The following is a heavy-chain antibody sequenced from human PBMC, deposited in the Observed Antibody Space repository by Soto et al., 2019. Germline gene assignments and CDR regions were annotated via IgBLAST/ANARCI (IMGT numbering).Heavy chain of an antibody. D-gene: IGHD3-10*01. CDR2: IKQESEK. V-gene: IGHV3-7*03. CDR1: GFTFSSYW. J-gene: IGHJ4*02. Sequence: EVQLVESGGGLVQPGGSLRLSCAASGFTFSSYWMSWVRQAPGRGLEWVANIKQESEKNYVDSVKGRFTISRDNAKNSLYLQMNNLRVGATAVYYCARDGMYDYGARMRWGQGTLVTVSS. CDR3: ARDGMYDYGARMR.